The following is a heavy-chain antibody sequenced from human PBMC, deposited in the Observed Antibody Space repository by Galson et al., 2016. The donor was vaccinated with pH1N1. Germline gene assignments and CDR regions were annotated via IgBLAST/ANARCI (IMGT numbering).Heavy chain of an antibody. CDR2: IIGMFAKT. D-gene: IGHD2-21*02. CDR3: ARSPGYMVTALVN. CDR1: GGTFSSFG. V-gene: IGHV1-69*01. J-gene: IGHJ4*01. Sequence: SCKASGGTFSSFGISWVRQAPGQGLEWMGGIIGMFAKTNYAQKFQGRVTITADELTSTAYMDLSSLTSEDTAVYYCARSPGYMVTALVNWGHGTLVTVSS.